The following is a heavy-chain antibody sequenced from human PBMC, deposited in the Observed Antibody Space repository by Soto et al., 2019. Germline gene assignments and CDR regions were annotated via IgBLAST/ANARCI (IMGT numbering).Heavy chain of an antibody. V-gene: IGHV3-7*05. CDR3: AGMGRLSSGWLF. D-gene: IGHD6-19*01. CDR2: IKQDGSEK. CDR1: GFTFSSYW. J-gene: IGHJ4*02. Sequence: GGSLRLSCAASGFTFSSYWMSLVRQAPGKGLEWVANIKQDGSEKYYVDSVRGRFTISRDNAKNSLYLQMNSLRAEDTAVYYCAGMGRLSSGWLFWCQGTLGTRSS.